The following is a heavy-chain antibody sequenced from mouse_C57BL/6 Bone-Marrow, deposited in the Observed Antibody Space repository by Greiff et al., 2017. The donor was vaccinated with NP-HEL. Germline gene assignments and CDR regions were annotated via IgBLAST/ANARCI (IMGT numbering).Heavy chain of an antibody. V-gene: IGHV7-3*01. Sequence: EVQLQESGGGLVQPGGSLSLCCAASGFTFTDYYMNWVRQPPGKALEWLGFIRNKASGYTTEYSASVKGRFTISRDNSQSILYLQMNALRAEDSATYYCARSIYYDYADDPFYAMDYWGQGTSVTVSS. J-gene: IGHJ4*01. CDR1: GFTFTDYY. D-gene: IGHD2-4*01. CDR2: IRNKASGYTT. CDR3: ARSIYYDYADDPFYAMDY.